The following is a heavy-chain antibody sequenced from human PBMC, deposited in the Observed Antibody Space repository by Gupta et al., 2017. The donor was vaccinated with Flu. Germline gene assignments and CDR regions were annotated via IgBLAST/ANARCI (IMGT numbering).Heavy chain of an antibody. D-gene: IGHD1-26*01. Sequence: SYYWGWSRQAPGKGLEWIGSIYYSGRTYYNPSLKSRVTISVDTSKNQFSLKLSSVTAADTAVYYCARHVYLRGASGWFDPWGQGTLVTVSS. CDR3: ARHVYLRGASGWFDP. CDR2: IYYSGRT. J-gene: IGHJ5*02. CDR1: SYY. V-gene: IGHV4-39*01.